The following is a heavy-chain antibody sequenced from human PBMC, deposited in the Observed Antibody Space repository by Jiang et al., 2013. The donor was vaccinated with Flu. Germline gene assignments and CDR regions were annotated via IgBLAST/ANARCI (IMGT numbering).Heavy chain of an antibody. CDR2: INDSGST. J-gene: IGHJ5*02. V-gene: IGHV4-34*01. Sequence: LLKPSETLSLTCAVYGGSFSGYYWSWIRQPPGKGLEWIGEINDSGSTNYNPSLKSRVTISVDTSKNQFSLKLSSVTAADTAVYYCARRRVHDYGDYVFRSNWFDPWGQGTLVTVSS. CDR1: GGSFSGYY. CDR3: ARRRVHDYGDYVFRSNWFDP. D-gene: IGHD4-17*01.